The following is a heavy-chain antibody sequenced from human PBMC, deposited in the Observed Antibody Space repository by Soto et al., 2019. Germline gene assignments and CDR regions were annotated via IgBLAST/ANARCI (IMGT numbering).Heavy chain of an antibody. CDR2: LPEIGTNT. J-gene: IGHJ4*02. D-gene: IGHD1-26*01. CDR1: GFTFSNYG. CDR3: AKKSGVGATWYFDY. V-gene: IGHV3-23*01. Sequence: QSGGSLRLSCAASGFTFSNYGMSWFRQAPGKGLEWVSALPEIGTNTYYADSVKGRFTISRDNSKNTLFLQINNLRAGDTAVYYCAKKSGVGATWYFDYWGQGTLVTVSS.